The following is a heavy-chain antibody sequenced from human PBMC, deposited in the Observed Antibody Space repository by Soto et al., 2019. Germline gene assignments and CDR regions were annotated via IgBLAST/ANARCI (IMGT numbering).Heavy chain of an antibody. V-gene: IGHV3-23*01. Sequence: EVQLLESGGGLVQPGGSLRLSCAASGFTFSSYAMSWVRQAPGKGLEWVSAIRGSGGSTYYADSVKGRFTISRDNSKNTLYLQMNSLRVEDTAVYYCAKGNLPYYYDSSGYYSDYWGQGALVTVSS. J-gene: IGHJ4*02. D-gene: IGHD3-22*01. CDR2: IRGSGGST. CDR3: AKGNLPYYYDSSGYYSDY. CDR1: GFTFSSYA.